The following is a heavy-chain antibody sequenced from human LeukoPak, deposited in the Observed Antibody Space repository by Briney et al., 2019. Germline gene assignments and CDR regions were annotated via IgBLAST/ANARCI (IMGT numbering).Heavy chain of an antibody. Sequence: SQTLSLTCAISGDSVSSNSAAWGWVRQSPSRGLEWLGRTYYRSEWYNDYGVAVKSRLAINADTSKNQFSLQLNSVTPEDTAVYYCARAPLGSYDYWGQGTLVTVSS. CDR1: GDSVSSNSAA. CDR3: ARAPLGSYDY. V-gene: IGHV6-1*01. D-gene: IGHD1-26*01. CDR2: TYYRSEWYN. J-gene: IGHJ4*02.